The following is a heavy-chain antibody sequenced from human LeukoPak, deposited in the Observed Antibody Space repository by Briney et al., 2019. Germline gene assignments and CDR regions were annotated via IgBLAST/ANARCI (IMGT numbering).Heavy chain of an antibody. CDR2: IYSGGST. D-gene: IGHD5-24*01. CDR3: ARGPSMATFDY. J-gene: IGHJ4*02. Sequence: GGSLRLSCAASGFTVSSNYMSWVRQAPGKGLEWVSVIYSGGSTYYADSVKGRFTISRDNSKNTLYLQMNSLRAEDTAVYYCARGPSMATFDYWGQGTLVTVSS. CDR1: GFTVSSNY. V-gene: IGHV3-66*01.